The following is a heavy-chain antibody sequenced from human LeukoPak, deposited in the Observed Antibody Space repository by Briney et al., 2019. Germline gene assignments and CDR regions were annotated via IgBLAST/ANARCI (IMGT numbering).Heavy chain of an antibody. CDR2: IYYSGST. D-gene: IGHD3-22*01. V-gene: IGHV4-30-4*08. J-gene: IGHJ4*02. CDR1: GGSISSGDYC. CDR3: ARYHYYDSSGYTYYFDY. Sequence: SETLSLTCTVSGGSISSGDYCWRWLRQPPGKGLEWVGYIYYSGSTYYNPSLKSRVTISVDTSKNQFSLKLSSVTAADTAVYYCARYHYYDSSGYTYYFDYWGQGTLVTVSS.